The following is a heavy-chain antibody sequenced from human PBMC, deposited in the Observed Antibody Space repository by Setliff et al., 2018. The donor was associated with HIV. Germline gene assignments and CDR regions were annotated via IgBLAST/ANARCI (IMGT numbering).Heavy chain of an antibody. CDR3: ARGVEVTFDY. V-gene: IGHV4-39*07. J-gene: IGHJ4*02. D-gene: IGHD2-21*02. CDR2: IYYSGST. Sequence: PSETLSLTCTVSNGSISNSAYYWGWIRQPPGKGLEWIGYIYYSGSTYYNPSLKSRVTISVDTAKNQFSLKLNSVTAADTAVYYCARGVEVTFDYWGQGALVTVSS. CDR1: NGSISNSAYY.